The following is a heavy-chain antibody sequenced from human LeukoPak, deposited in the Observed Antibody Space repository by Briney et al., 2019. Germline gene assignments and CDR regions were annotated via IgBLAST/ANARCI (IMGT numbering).Heavy chain of an antibody. CDR3: ARDLGYCSGGSCYWGYYFDY. J-gene: IGHJ4*02. D-gene: IGHD2-15*01. V-gene: IGHV1-2*04. CDR1: GGTFSSYA. CDR2: INPNSGGT. Sequence: GASVKVSCKASGGTFSSYAISWVRQAPGQGLEWMGWINPNSGGTNYAQKFQGWVTMTRDTSISTAYMELSRLRSDDTAVYYCARDLGYCSGGSCYWGYYFDYWGQGTLVTVSS.